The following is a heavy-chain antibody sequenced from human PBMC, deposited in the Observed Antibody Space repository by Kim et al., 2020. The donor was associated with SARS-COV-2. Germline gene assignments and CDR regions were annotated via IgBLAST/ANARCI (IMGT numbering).Heavy chain of an antibody. J-gene: IGHJ4*02. Sequence: GGSLRLSCAASGFTFSSYSMNWVRQAPGKGLEWVSSISSSSSYIYYADSVKGRFTISRDNAKNSLYLQMNSLRAEDTAVYYCARDLRIPDYYDSSGYYGYFDYWGQGTLVTVSS. D-gene: IGHD3-22*01. V-gene: IGHV3-21*04. CDR1: GFTFSSYS. CDR3: ARDLRIPDYYDSSGYYGYFDY. CDR2: ISSSSSYI.